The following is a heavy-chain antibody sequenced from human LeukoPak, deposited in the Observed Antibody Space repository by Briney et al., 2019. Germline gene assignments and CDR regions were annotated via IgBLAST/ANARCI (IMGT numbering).Heavy chain of an antibody. V-gene: IGHV4-39*01. CDR2: IYYSGST. J-gene: IGHJ4*02. CDR3: ARHEAGTTFVDY. CDR1: GGSISSSSYY. Sequence: SETLSLTCTVSGGSISSSSYYWGWIRQPPGKGLEWIGSIYYSGSTYYNPSLKSRVTISVDTSKNQSSLKLSSVTAADTAVYYCARHEAGTTFVDYWGQGTLVTVSS. D-gene: IGHD1-7*01.